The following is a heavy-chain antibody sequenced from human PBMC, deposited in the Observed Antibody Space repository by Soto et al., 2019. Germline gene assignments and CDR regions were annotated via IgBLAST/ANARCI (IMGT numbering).Heavy chain of an antibody. J-gene: IGHJ6*02. D-gene: IGHD6-13*01. CDR2: INAGNGNT. V-gene: IGHV1-3*01. CDR3: ASSGYSSSWYGSTPYDGMDV. Sequence: QVQLVQSGAEVKKPGASVKVSCKASGYTFTSYAMHWVRQAPGQRLEWMGWINAGNGNTKYSQKFQGRVTITRDTSASTAYMELSSLRSEDTAVYYCASSGYSSSWYGSTPYDGMDVWGQGTTVTVSS. CDR1: GYTFTSYA.